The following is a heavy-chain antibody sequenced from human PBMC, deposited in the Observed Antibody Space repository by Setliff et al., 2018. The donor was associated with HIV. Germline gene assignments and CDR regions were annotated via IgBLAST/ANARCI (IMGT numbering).Heavy chain of an antibody. V-gene: IGHV4-30-2*01. CDR3: ARGSYTVRIDY. D-gene: IGHD3-10*01. CDR2: IYHSGST. J-gene: IGHJ4*02. Sequence: SQTLSLTCAVSGGSISSGGYSWNWIRQPPGKGLEWIGYIYHSGSTFYNPSLKSRVTISRDTSENQFSLRLSSVTAADTAVYYCARGSYTVRIDYWGQGTRVTVSS. CDR1: GGSISSGGYS.